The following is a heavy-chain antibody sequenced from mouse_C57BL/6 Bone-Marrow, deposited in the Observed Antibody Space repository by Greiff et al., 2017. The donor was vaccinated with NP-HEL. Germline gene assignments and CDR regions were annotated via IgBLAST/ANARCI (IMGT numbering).Heavy chain of an antibody. CDR1: GFTFSDYY. Sequence: EVKLVESEGGLVQPGSSMKLSCTASGFTFSDYYMAWVRQVPERGLEWVANINPDGSSTYYLDSLKSRFIISGDNATNNLYLQMSSLKSEDTATYYGARDSYDTGYAMGYWGQGTSVTVSS. CDR3: ARDSYDTGYAMGY. CDR2: INPDGSST. V-gene: IGHV5-16*01. J-gene: IGHJ4*01. D-gene: IGHD2-12*01.